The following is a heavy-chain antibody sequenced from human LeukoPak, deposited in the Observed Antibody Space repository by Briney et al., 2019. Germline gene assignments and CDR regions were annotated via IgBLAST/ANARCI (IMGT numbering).Heavy chain of an antibody. CDR1: GYTFTSYC. CDR3: AKCSETGTTRWFDP. Sequence: ASVKVSCKASGYTFTSYCLHWVRQAPGQGLEWMGLINPSGTTTYAQNFQGSVTMTRDTSASTAYMELSSLRSDDTAVYYCAKCSETGTTRWFDPWGQGTLVTVSS. D-gene: IGHD1-7*01. V-gene: IGHV1-46*01. CDR2: INPSGTT. J-gene: IGHJ5*02.